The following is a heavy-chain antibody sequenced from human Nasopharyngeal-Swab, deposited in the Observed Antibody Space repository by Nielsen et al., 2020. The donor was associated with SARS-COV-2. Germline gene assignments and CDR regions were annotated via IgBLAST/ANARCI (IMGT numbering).Heavy chain of an antibody. Sequence: ASVKVSCKASGYTFTSYAMNWVRQAPGQGLEWMGWINTNTGNPTYAQGFTGRFVFSLDTSVSTACLQISSLKAEDTAVYYCARDRFSYYYDSSGYFDAFDIWGQGTMVTVSS. V-gene: IGHV7-4-1*02. CDR3: ARDRFSYYYDSSGYFDAFDI. J-gene: IGHJ3*02. CDR2: INTNTGNP. CDR1: GYTFTSYA. D-gene: IGHD3-22*01.